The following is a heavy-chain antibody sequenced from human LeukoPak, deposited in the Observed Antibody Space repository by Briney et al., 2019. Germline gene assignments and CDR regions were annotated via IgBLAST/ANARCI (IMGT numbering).Heavy chain of an antibody. CDR1: GYSINSGYY. D-gene: IGHD1-26*01. Sequence: SETLSLTCSVSGYSINSGYYWGWIRQPPGKGLEWIGSIYYSGSTYYNRSLKSRVTISVDTSKNQFSLKLSSVTAADTAVYYCARRHSGLSESGAFDIWGQGTMVTVSS. J-gene: IGHJ3*02. CDR2: IYYSGST. V-gene: IGHV4-38-2*01. CDR3: ARRHSGLSESGAFDI.